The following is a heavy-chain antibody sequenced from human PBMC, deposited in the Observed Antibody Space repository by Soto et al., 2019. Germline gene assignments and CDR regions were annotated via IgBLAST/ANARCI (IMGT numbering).Heavy chain of an antibody. D-gene: IGHD5-18*01. CDR1: GGSISSGGYY. Sequence: SETLSLTCTVSGGSISSGGYYWSWIRQHPGKGLEWIGYIYYSGSTYYNPSLKSRVTISVDTSKNQFSLKLSSVTAADTAVYYCARGWIQLWSYVDYWGQGTLVTVSS. V-gene: IGHV4-31*03. CDR3: ARGWIQLWSYVDY. CDR2: IYYSGST. J-gene: IGHJ4*02.